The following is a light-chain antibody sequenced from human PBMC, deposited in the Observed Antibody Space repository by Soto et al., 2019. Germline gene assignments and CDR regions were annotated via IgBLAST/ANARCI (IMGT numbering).Light chain of an antibody. CDR2: WAS. J-gene: IGKJ1*01. CDR1: QSVLYSSNNRNY. Sequence: DIVMTQSPDSLAVSLGERATINCKSSQSVLYSSNNRNYLAWYQQKPGQPPKLLIYWASTRESGVPDRFSGSGSGTDFTLTISNLQAEDVAVYYCQQYSSTPSWTCGQGTKVEIK. V-gene: IGKV4-1*01. CDR3: QQYSSTPSWT.